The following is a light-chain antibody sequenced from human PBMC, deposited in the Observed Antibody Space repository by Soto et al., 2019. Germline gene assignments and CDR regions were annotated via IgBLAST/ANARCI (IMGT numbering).Light chain of an antibody. J-gene: IGLJ1*01. CDR2: EVS. CDR3: RSYAGSXNFV. V-gene: IGLV2-8*01. Sequence: QSSLTQPPSASGSPGQSVTISCTGTSSDVGGYNYVSWYQQHPGKAPKLMIYEVSERPSGVPDRFSGSKSSNTASLTVSGLPAEDEADYYCRSYAGSXNFVVGTGTKVXVX. CDR1: SSDVGGYNY.